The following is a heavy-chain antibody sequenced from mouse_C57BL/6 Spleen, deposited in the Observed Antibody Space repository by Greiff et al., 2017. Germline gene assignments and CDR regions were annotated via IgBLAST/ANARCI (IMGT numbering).Heavy chain of an antibody. D-gene: IGHD2-3*01. V-gene: IGHV1-9*01. Sequence: VQRVESGAELLKPGASVKLSCKATGYTFTGYWIEWVKQRPGHGLEWIGEILPGSGSTNYNEKFKGKATFTADTSSNTAYMQLSSLTTEDSAIYYCARRRIYDGYYYYAMDYWGQGTSVTVSS. J-gene: IGHJ4*01. CDR2: ILPGSGST. CDR1: GYTFTGYW. CDR3: ARRRIYDGYYYYAMDY.